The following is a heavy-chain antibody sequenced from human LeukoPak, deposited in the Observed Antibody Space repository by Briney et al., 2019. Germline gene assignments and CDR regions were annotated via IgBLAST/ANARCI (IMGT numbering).Heavy chain of an antibody. Sequence: SETLSLTCTVSGGSISSYYWSWIRQPAGKGLEWIGRIYTSGSTNYNPSLKSRVTMSVDTSKNQFSLKLSSVTAADTAVYYCARGMYSGSYYYFGYWGQGTLVTVSS. V-gene: IGHV4-4*07. CDR3: ARGMYSGSYYYFGY. CDR1: GGSISSYY. D-gene: IGHD1-26*01. J-gene: IGHJ4*02. CDR2: IYTSGST.